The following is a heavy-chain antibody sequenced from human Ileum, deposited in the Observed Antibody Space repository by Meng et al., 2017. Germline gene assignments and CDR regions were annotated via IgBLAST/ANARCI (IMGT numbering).Heavy chain of an antibody. Sequence: QVWLQLWVEGLLKPPETLSLTFAVYRGSFSGYYCSSLRQPPGKGLEGIGEINHSGNTNYNPSLKSRVTLSLDTSTNHFSLNLTSVTAADTAVYYCARGREQQLVRGFGYWGQGTVVTVSS. D-gene: IGHD6-6*01. J-gene: IGHJ4*02. CDR3: ARGREQQLVRGFGY. CDR2: INHSGNT. CDR1: RGSFSGYY. V-gene: IGHV4-34*01.